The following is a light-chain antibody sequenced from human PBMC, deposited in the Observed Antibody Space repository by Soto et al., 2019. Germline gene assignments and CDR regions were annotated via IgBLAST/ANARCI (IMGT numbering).Light chain of an antibody. CDR1: SGDVGGYNY. CDR3: SSYTGGGTLYV. CDR2: EVS. J-gene: IGLJ1*01. V-gene: IGLV2-14*01. Sequence: QSVLTQPASVSGSPGQSITISCTGTSGDVGGYNYVCWYQQRPGKAPKLMIYEVSNRPSGVSRRFSGSKSGNTASLTISGLQTEDEADYYCSSYTGGGTLYVFGTGTKVTVL.